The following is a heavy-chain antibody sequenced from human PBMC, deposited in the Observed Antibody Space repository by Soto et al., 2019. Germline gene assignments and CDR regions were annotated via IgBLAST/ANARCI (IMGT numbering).Heavy chain of an antibody. CDR1: GGSISSSTW. D-gene: IGHD3-16*01. CDR2: IYHSGST. V-gene: IGHV4-4*02. CDR3: VGLGDRGTFDY. Sequence: KPSETLSLTCAVSGGSISSSTWWSWVRQPPGKGLEWIGEIYHSGSTNYNPSLKSRVTISVDKSKNQFSLKLSSVTAADTAVYYCVGLGDRGTFDYWGQGTLVTVSS. J-gene: IGHJ4*02.